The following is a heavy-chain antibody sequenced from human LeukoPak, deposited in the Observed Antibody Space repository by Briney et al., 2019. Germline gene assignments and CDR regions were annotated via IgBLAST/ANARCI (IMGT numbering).Heavy chain of an antibody. J-gene: IGHJ6*02. D-gene: IGHD6-13*01. V-gene: IGHV4-59*01. CDR3: ARQDSSSWVPSYYYYGMDV. CDR1: GGSISRDY. CDR2: IYYSGST. Sequence: SETLSLTCTVSGGSISRDYWSWIRQPPGKGLEWIGYIYYSGSTDYNPSLRSRVTISLDTSKNQFSLNLTSVTAVDTAVYYCARQDSSSWVPSYYYYGMDVWGQGTTVTVSS.